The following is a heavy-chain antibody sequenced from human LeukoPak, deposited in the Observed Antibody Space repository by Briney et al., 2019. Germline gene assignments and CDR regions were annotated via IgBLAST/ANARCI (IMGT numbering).Heavy chain of an antibody. V-gene: IGHV3-21*01. Sequence: PGGSLRLSCAASGLPFSSYEMNWVRQAPGKGLEWVLSISSSSSYIDYADSVKGRFTISRDNAKNSLYLQMNSLRAEDTAVYYCASWVSGRPHWGQGTLVTVSS. CDR2: ISSSSSYI. D-gene: IGHD3-10*01. CDR3: ASWVSGRPH. J-gene: IGHJ4*02. CDR1: GLPFSSYE.